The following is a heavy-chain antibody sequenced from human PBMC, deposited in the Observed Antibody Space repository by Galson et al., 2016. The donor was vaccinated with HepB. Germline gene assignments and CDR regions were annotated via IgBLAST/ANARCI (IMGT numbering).Heavy chain of an antibody. CDR1: GFTFSIYT. Sequence: SLRLSCAASGFTFSIYTMNWVRQAPGKGLEWVASISSSGNYIYYADSVKGRFTISRDNAKNSLELQMNSLRSEDTALYYCAGARHNANSGWDCWGQGTLVTVSS. J-gene: IGHJ4*02. D-gene: IGHD6-19*01. CDR2: ISSSGNYI. V-gene: IGHV3-21*01. CDR3: AGARHNANSGWDC.